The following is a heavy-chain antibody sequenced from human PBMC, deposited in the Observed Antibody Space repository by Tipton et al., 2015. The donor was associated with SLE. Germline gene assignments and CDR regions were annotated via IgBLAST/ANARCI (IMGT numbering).Heavy chain of an antibody. CDR3: AKGRFAGTGENFDY. J-gene: IGHJ4*02. Sequence: SLRLSCAASGFTFSSYGMHWVRQAPGKGLEWVAFIRYDGSNKYYADSVKGRFTISRDNSKNTLYLQMNSLRAEDTAVYYCAKGRFAGTGENFDYWGQGTLVTVSS. D-gene: IGHD6-13*01. V-gene: IGHV3-30*02. CDR2: IRYDGSNK. CDR1: GFTFSSYG.